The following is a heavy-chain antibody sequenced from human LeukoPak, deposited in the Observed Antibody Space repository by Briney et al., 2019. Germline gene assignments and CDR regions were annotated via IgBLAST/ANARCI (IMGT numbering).Heavy chain of an antibody. V-gene: IGHV3-23*01. Sequence: GGSLRLSCAASGFTFSSYARNWVRQAPGKGLEWVSVISGSGSITYYADSVKGRFTISRDNSKNTLYLQMNSLRAEDTAVYYCAPDAFDIWGQGTMVTVSS. CDR2: ISGSGSIT. CDR1: GFTFSSYA. CDR3: APDAFDI. J-gene: IGHJ3*02.